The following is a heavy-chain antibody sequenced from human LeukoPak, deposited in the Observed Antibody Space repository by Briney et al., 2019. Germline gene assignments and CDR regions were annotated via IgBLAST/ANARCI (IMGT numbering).Heavy chain of an antibody. CDR2: FDPEDGET. CDR1: GYTLTELS. J-gene: IGHJ4*02. V-gene: IGHV1-24*01. D-gene: IGHD4-17*01. Sequence: ASVKVSCKVSGYTLTELSMHWVRQAPGKGLEWMGGFDPEDGETIYAQKFQGRVTMTEDTSTDTAYMELSSLRSEDTAVYYCARAGTTVTTSDYFDYWGQGTLVTVSS. CDR3: ARAGTTVTTSDYFDY.